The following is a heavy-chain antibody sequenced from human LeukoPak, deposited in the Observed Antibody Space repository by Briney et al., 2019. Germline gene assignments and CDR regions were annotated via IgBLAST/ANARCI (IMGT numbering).Heavy chain of an antibody. CDR2: MSPNSGNT. Sequence: ASVKVSCKASGYTFTSYDITWVRQAPGQGLEWMGWMSPNSGNTGYAQKFQGRVTMTRNTSITTAYMELSSLTSEDTAVYYCARETTIPPYHFDYWGLGSQVTVSP. CDR3: ARETTIPPYHFDY. J-gene: IGHJ4*02. D-gene: IGHD3-9*01. V-gene: IGHV1-8*01. CDR1: GYTFTSYD.